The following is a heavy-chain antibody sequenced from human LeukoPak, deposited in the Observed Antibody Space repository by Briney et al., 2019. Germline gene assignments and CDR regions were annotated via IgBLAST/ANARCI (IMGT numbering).Heavy chain of an antibody. CDR3: ARGIENYGDYYFDY. CDR2: IYTSGST. D-gene: IGHD4-17*01. J-gene: IGHJ4*02. V-gene: IGHV4-4*07. Sequence: PSETLSLTCTVSGGSISSYYWSWIRQPAGKGLEWIGRIYTSGSTNYNPSLKSRVTMSVDTSKNQFSLKLSSVTAADTAVYYCARGIENYGDYYFDYWGQGTLVTVSS. CDR1: GGSISSYY.